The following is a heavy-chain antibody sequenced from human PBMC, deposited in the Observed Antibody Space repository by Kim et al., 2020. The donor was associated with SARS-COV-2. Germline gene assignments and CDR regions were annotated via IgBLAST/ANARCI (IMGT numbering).Heavy chain of an antibody. J-gene: IGHJ5*02. CDR3: ARDQTTMVRGVPWFDP. D-gene: IGHD3-10*01. Sequence: ASVKVSCKAFGYTFTSYNMNWVRQAPGQGLEWMGWINTNTGNPTYAQGFTGRFVFSLDTSVSTAYLQISSLKAEDTAVYYCARDQTTMVRGVPWFDPWGQGTLVTVSS. CDR2: INTNTGNP. CDR1: GYTFTSYN. V-gene: IGHV7-4-1*02.